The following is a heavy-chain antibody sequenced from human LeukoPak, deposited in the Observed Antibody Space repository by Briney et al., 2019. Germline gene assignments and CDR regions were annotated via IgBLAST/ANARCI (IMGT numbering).Heavy chain of an antibody. Sequence: SQTLSLTCAVSGGSISSGGYSWSWIRQPPGKGLEWIGYIYHSGSTYYNPSLKSRVTISVDTSKNQFSLDLSSVTAADTAVYYCARQKCTSASCPTKNAFDIWGQGTMVTVSS. J-gene: IGHJ3*02. CDR1: GGSISSGGYS. CDR2: IYHSGST. V-gene: IGHV4-30-2*01. D-gene: IGHD2-2*01. CDR3: ARQKCTSASCPTKNAFDI.